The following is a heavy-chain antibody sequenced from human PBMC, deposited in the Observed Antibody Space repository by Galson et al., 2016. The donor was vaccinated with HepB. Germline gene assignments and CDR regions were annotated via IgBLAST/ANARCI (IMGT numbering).Heavy chain of an antibody. CDR3: ARFGTEITPGGPFDS. Sequence: PALVKPTQTLTLTCTFSGFSLSTSGVGVGLIRQPPGRALEWLALIFWNDDKRYSPSLKSRLTITKDTSKNHVVLTVTNMDPVDTATYYCARFGTEITPGGPFDSWGQGTLVTVSS. CDR1: GFSLSTSGVG. CDR2: IFWNDDK. D-gene: IGHD4-23*01. V-gene: IGHV2-5*01. J-gene: IGHJ4*02.